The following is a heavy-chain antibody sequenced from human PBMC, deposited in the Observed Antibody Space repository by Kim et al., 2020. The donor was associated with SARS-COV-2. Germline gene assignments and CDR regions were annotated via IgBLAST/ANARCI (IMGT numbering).Heavy chain of an antibody. J-gene: IGHJ6*02. D-gene: IGHD6-13*01. CDR2: ISWNSGSI. CDR3: AKDRGITAAAGSSYYYGMDV. Sequence: GGSLRLSCAASGFTFDDYAMHWVRQAPGKGLEWVSGISWNSGSIGYADSVKGRFTISRDNAKNSLYLQMNSLRAEDTALYYCAKDRGITAAAGSSYYYGMDVRGQGTPVPVSS. CDR1: GFTFDDYA. V-gene: IGHV3-9*01.